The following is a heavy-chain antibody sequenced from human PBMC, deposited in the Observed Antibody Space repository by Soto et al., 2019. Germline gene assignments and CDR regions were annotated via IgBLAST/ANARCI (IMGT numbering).Heavy chain of an antibody. CDR3: ARGISDYVVVVPAALDV. J-gene: IGHJ6*02. D-gene: IGHD2-2*01. CDR2: VSSSSSHI. CDR1: VVKGSRSA. Sequence: GSQTLSFAASVVKGSRSAMSCFRQCTWDWLEWVSSVSSSSSHIYYADSVKGRFTISRDNADNSLYLQMSSLRADDTAVYFCARGISDYVVVVPAALDVWVQGTTVTVSS. V-gene: IGHV3-21*01.